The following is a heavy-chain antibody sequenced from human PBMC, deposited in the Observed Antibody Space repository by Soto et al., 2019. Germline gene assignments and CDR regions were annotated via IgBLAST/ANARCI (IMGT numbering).Heavy chain of an antibody. D-gene: IGHD5-12*01. J-gene: IGHJ6*02. CDR1: GFTVTSHY. CDR2: IYGVGTT. Sequence: EVQLVESGGGLIQPGGSLRLSCAASGFTVTSHYVSWVRQAPGKGLEWVSVIYGVGTTFYADSVKGRFSISRDTSKNTGYLKLNSLRVEDTAVYYCARGMWEHYFSGYDYYYHGMGVWGQGTTVSVSS. V-gene: IGHV3-53*01. CDR3: ARGMWEHYFSGYDYYYHGMGV.